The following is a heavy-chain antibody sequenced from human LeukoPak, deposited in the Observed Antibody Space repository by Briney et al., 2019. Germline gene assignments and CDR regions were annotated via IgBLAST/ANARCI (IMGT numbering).Heavy chain of an antibody. J-gene: IGHJ4*02. V-gene: IGHV4-34*01. Sequence: SETLSLTCAVYGGSFSGYYWSWIRQPPGKGLEWIAEINHSGSTNYNPSLQSRVTISVDTSKKQFSLKLRSVTAADTAVYYCRXQTXXXEGYYXXXWGQGTXXXAS. CDR2: INHSGST. D-gene: IGHD1-14*01. CDR3: RXQTXXXEGYYXXX. CDR1: GGSFSGYY.